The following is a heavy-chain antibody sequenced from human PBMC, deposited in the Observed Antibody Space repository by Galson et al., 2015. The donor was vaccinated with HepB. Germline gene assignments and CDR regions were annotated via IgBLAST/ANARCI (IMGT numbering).Heavy chain of an antibody. CDR3: ARRAPMFTATFDI. CDR1: GYNFNNYW. J-gene: IGHJ3*02. V-gene: IGHV5-51*03. Sequence: QSGAEVKKPGESLKISCKGSGYNFNNYWIGWVRQMPGKGLEWMGIIYPGDSDTSYSPSFQGHVTISADKSISAAYLQWSSLKASDTAIYYCARRAPMFTATFDIWGQGTMVAVSS. D-gene: IGHD3-10*02. CDR2: IYPGDSDT.